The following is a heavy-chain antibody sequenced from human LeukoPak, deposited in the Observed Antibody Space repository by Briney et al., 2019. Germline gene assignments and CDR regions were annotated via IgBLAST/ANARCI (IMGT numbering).Heavy chain of an antibody. CDR3: ARGESPSDY. J-gene: IGHJ4*02. CDR1: RFTFFSFW. V-gene: IGHV3-74*01. Sequence: GGSLRLSCSASRFTFFSFWMYCVRQRPGKGLVWVSRIHLDGRTTNYADSVKGRFTLPRDNAKNTLSLEMNSLSPEDTAVYYCARGESPSDYWGQGTLVSVSS. D-gene: IGHD1-26*01. CDR2: IHLDGRTT.